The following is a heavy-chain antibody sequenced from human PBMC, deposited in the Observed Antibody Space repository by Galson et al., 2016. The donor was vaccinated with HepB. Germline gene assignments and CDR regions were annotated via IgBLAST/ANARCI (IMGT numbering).Heavy chain of an antibody. CDR2: ISSGSSYI. CDR3: ARDVLVCGGDCGRSYYGMGV. Sequence: SLRLSCAASGFIFSSHSMNWVRQAPGKGLEWVSSISSGSSYIHYADSVKGRFTISRDNAKNYLYLAMKSLIAEDAAVYYCARDVLVCGGDCGRSYYGMGVWGQGTTFTVSS. J-gene: IGHJ6*02. V-gene: IGHV3-21*01. CDR1: GFIFSSHS. D-gene: IGHD2-21*02.